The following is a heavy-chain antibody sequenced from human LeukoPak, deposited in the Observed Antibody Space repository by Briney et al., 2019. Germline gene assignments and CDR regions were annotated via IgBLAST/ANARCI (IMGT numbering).Heavy chain of an antibody. V-gene: IGHV3-23*01. CDR1: GFTLSSYA. D-gene: IGHD3-10*02. CDR2: ISAGGGST. J-gene: IGHJ6*02. Sequence: GGSLRLSCAASGFTLSSYAMSWVRQAPGKGLEWVSVISAGGGSTYYAESVKGRFAISRDNSKSMLFLQLNSLRAEDTALYYCAGDLHYYVAMDVWGQGTTVTVSS. CDR3: AGDLHYYVAMDV.